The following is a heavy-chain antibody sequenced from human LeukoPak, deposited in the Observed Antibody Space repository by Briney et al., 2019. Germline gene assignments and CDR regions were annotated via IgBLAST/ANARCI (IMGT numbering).Heavy chain of an antibody. CDR3: ARDTVVTSGLDY. Sequence: GASVKVSCKASGGTFSSYAISWVRQAPGQGLEWMGRIIPILGIANYAQKFQGRVTITADKPTSTAYMELSSLRSEDTAVYYCARDTVVTSGLDYWGQGTLVTVSS. D-gene: IGHD4-23*01. J-gene: IGHJ4*02. CDR2: IIPILGIA. V-gene: IGHV1-69*04. CDR1: GGTFSSYA.